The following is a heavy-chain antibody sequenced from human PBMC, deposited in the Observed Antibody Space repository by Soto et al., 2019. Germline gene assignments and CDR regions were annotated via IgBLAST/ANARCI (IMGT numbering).Heavy chain of an antibody. CDR1: GFTVSSNY. J-gene: IGHJ6*02. CDR2: IYSGDTT. CDR3: ARDLRTLYGMDV. V-gene: IGHV3-53*01. Sequence: GGSLRLSCAASGFTVSSNYMSWVRQAPGKGLEWVSVIYSGDTTYYADSVKGRFTISRDHSKNTLYLQMNSLRAEDTAVYYCARDLRTLYGMDVWGQGTTVTVAS.